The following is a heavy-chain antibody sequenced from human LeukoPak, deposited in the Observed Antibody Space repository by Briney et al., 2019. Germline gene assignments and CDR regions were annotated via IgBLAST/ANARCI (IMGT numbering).Heavy chain of an antibody. CDR1: GYTFSTLD. CDR2: MNPKSGMS. Sequence: GASVKVSCRASGYTFSTLDINWVRQATGLGLEWMGWMNPKSGMSGFAQRFQGRVTITRDTSISTVYMELSSLRSEDTAVYYCARDRPTAMESSFYFYGMDVWGQGTTVTVSS. CDR3: ARDRPTAMESSFYFYGMDV. J-gene: IGHJ6*02. D-gene: IGHD5-18*01. V-gene: IGHV1-8*03.